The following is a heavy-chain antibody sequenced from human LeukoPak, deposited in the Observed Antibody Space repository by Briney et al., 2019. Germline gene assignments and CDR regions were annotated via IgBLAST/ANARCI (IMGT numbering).Heavy chain of an antibody. J-gene: IGHJ4*02. V-gene: IGHV3-74*01. D-gene: IGHD6-13*01. CDR2: INSDATST. Sequence: GGSLRLSCAASGFTFSSYWMHWVRQAPGKGLVWVSRINSDATSTTYADSVKGRFTISIDNAKNTLYLQMDSLRGEDTAVYYCARDYSRSWYPDYWGQGTLVTVSS. CDR3: ARDYSRSWYPDY. CDR1: GFTFSSYW.